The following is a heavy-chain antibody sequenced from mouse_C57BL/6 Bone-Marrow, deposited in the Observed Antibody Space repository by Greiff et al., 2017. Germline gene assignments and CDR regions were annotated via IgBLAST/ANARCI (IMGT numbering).Heavy chain of an antibody. CDR2: LYPRRGIT. V-gene: IGHV1-81*01. CDR1: GYTFPSYG. Sequence: QVQLQQSGAELARPGASVKLSCKASGYTFPSYGISWVKQRTGQGLEWLGELYPRRGITYYTAMFKGKATLTADKSSSTAYMELRSLTSEDAAVYFCASPITTGVADVWGQGTTLTVSS. J-gene: IGHJ2*01. D-gene: IGHD1-1*01. CDR3: ASPITTGVADV.